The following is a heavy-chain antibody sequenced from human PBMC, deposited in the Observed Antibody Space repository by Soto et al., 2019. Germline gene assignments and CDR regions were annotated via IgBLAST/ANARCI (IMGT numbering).Heavy chain of an antibody. J-gene: IGHJ4*02. V-gene: IGHV3-11*06. CDR2: ISSSSSYT. Sequence: PGGSLRLSGAASGFTFSDYYISWIRQAPWKGLEWVSYISSSSSYTNYADSVKGRFTISRDNAKNSLYLQMNSLRAEDTAVYYCARERPTGDGDQIGGLFDYCGQGTLVTLSS. CDR3: ARERPTGDGDQIGGLFDY. CDR1: GFTFSDYY. D-gene: IGHD2-21*01.